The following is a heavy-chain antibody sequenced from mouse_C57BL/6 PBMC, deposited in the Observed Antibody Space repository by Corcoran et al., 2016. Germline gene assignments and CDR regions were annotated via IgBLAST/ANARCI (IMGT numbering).Heavy chain of an antibody. CDR1: GYTFTDYY. Sequence: EVQLQQSGPELVKPGASVKISCKASGYTFTDYYMNWVKQSHGKSLEWIGDINPNNGVTSYNQKFKGKATLTLDKSSSTAYMELRSLTSEDSAVYYCARGVYGNYLWFAYWGQGTLVTVSA. V-gene: IGHV1-26*01. D-gene: IGHD2-1*01. CDR2: INPNNGVT. J-gene: IGHJ3*01. CDR3: ARGVYGNYLWFAY.